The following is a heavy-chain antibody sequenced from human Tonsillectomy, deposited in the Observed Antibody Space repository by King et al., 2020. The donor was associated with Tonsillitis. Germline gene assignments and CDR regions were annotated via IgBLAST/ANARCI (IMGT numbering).Heavy chain of an antibody. Sequence: LQLQESGPGLVKPSETLSLTCTVSGDSIRSRSYFWGWIRQPPGKGLEWIASIYYSGSTFYNPSLKSRVTIFVDTSKNQFSLKLSAVTAADTAVYYCARHEYYYDSRGYLSPKYYFDYWSQGTLVTVSS. CDR3: ARHEYYYDSRGYLSPKYYFDY. CDR2: IYYSGST. V-gene: IGHV4-39*01. J-gene: IGHJ4*02. D-gene: IGHD3-22*01. CDR1: GDSIRSRSYF.